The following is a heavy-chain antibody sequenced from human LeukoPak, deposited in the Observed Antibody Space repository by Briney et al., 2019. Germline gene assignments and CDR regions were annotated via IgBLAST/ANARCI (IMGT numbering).Heavy chain of an antibody. Sequence: ASVKVSCKASGYTFTSYDINWVRQAAGQGLEWMGWMNPNSGNTGYAQKFQGRVTMTRNTSISTAYMELSSLRSEDTAVYYCARGRFVATGFDPWGQGTLVTVSS. J-gene: IGHJ5*02. V-gene: IGHV1-8*01. D-gene: IGHD5-12*01. CDR1: GYTFTSYD. CDR2: MNPNSGNT. CDR3: ARGRFVATGFDP.